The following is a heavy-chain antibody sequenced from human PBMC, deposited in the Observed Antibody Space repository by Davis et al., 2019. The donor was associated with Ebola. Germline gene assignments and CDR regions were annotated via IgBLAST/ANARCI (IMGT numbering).Heavy chain of an antibody. CDR2: TTSSSRYI. D-gene: IGHD2-2*01. CDR3: ATRYCSSTSCNRYFQH. Sequence: PGGPLRPSCAASGFTFTSYSMNWVRQAPGKGLEWVPSTTSSSRYISYADSVKGRFTISRDNAKNSVYLQMNSLRAEDTAVYYCATRYCSSTSCNRYFQHWGQGTLVTVSS. V-gene: IGHV3-21*01. CDR1: GFTFTSYS. J-gene: IGHJ1*01.